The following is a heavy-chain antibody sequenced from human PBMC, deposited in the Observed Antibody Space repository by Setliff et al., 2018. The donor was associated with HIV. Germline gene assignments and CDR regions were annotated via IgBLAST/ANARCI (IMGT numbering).Heavy chain of an antibody. J-gene: IGHJ3*02. V-gene: IGHV1-18*01. CDR3: ARVPYRSAWFSGGHDAFDI. CDR1: GYSFARYG. D-gene: IGHD6-19*01. Sequence: GASVKVSCKASGYSFARYGLSWVRQAPGQGLEWMGWISGFNGNTKYAQSFQERVAMTTETATSTAYMEMRSLRSDDTAVYFCARVPYRSAWFSGGHDAFDIWGQGTMVTVSS. CDR2: ISGFNGNT.